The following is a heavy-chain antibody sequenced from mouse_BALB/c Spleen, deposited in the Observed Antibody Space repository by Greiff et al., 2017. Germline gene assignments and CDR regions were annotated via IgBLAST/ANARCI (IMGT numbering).Heavy chain of an antibody. CDR1: GFTFSNYW. CDR2: IRLKSNNYAT. CDR3: TRLDGSFDY. D-gene: IGHD2-3*01. V-gene: IGHV6-6*02. Sequence: EVKLVESGGGLVQPGGSMKLSCVASGFTFSNYWMNWVRQSPEKGLEWVAEIRLKSNNYATHYAESVKGRFTISRDDSKSSVYLQMNNLRAEDTGIYYCTRLDGSFDYWGQGTTLTVSS. J-gene: IGHJ2*01.